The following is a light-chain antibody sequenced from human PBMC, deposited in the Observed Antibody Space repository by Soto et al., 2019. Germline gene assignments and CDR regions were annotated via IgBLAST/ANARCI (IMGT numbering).Light chain of an antibody. J-gene: IGKJ4*01. CDR3: HPSRRSPPIS. CDR1: QSVSSNS. V-gene: IGKV3-20*01. CDR2: GAS. Sequence: EVVLTQSPGTLSLSPGDRATLSCTASQSVSSNSLAWHQQIPGQPPRLLIYGASSRATGVPDRFTGSGSESPFTLAITRLQPEALVGFCCHPSRRSPPISFGGGTKVAIK.